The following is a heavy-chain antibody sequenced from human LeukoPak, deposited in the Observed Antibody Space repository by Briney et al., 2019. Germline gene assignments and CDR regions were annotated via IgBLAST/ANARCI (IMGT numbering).Heavy chain of an antibody. V-gene: IGHV1-8*01. CDR1: GYTFTSYD. D-gene: IGHD3-16*01. CDR3: ARGTYYDYVWGSYWAYYFDY. CDR2: MNPNSGNT. Sequence: ASVKVSCKASGYTFTSYDINWVRQATGQGLEWMGWMNPNSGNTGYAQKFQGRVTMTRNTSISTAYMELSSLRSEDTAVYYCARGTYYDYVWGSYWAYYFDYWGQGTLVTVSS. J-gene: IGHJ4*02.